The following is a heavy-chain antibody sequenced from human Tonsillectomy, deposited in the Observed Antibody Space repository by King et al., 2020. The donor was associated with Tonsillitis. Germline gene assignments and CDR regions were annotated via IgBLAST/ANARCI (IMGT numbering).Heavy chain of an antibody. CDR1: GGSISSSSYY. J-gene: IGHJ4*02. Sequence: LQLQESGPGLVKPSETLSLTCTVSGGSISSSSYYWGWIRQPPGKGLEWIGSIYYSGSTYYNPSLKSRVTISVDTSKNQFSLKLSSVTAADTAVYYCARHGRKGRGIKEDSYGLGLWSTGNDYWGQGTLVTVSS. CDR3: ARHGRKGRGIKEDSYGLGLWSTGNDY. V-gene: IGHV4-39*07. D-gene: IGHD5-18*01. CDR2: IYYSGST.